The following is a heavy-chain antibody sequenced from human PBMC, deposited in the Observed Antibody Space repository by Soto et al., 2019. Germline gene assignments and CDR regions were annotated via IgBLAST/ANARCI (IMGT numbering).Heavy chain of an antibody. J-gene: IGHJ4*02. V-gene: IGHV4-39*01. CDR3: ARAVGDPLYYLDY. D-gene: IGHD6-19*01. CDR2: IHYSGTT. CDR1: GGSISSSSDY. Sequence: SETLSLTCTVSGGSISSSSDYWGWIRQPPGKGLEWIGNIHYSGTTYYNPSLKSRVTISVDTSKNQFSLKLSSVTAADTAVYYCARAVGDPLYYLDYWGQGTLVTVSS.